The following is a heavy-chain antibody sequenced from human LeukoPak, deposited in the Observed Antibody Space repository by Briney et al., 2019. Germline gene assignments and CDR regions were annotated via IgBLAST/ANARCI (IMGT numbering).Heavy chain of an antibody. V-gene: IGHV1-69*06. CDR3: ARSHYDFWSGYYANWFDP. CDR2: IIPIFGTA. D-gene: IGHD3-3*01. J-gene: IGHJ5*02. Sequence: ASVKVSCKASGGTFSSYAISWVRQAPGQGLEWMGGIIPIFGTANYAQKFQGRVTITADKSTSTAYMELSSLRSEDTAVYYCARSHYDFWSGYYANWFDPWGQGTLVTVSS. CDR1: GGTFSSYA.